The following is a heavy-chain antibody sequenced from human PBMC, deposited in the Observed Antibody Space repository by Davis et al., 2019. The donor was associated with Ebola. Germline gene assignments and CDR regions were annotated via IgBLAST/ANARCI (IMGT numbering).Heavy chain of an antibody. CDR2: IIPLYGIP. J-gene: IGHJ4*02. CDR1: GGTFSSYA. V-gene: IGHV1-69*13. D-gene: IGHD1-26*01. CDR3: ARAGESYSGSYYTVN. Sequence: SVKVSCKASGGTFSSYAISWVRQAPGQGLEWMGGIIPLYGIPTYAQTSQGRVTITADESTSTVYMELSSLRSEDTAVYYCARAGESYSGSYYTVNWGQGTLVTVSS.